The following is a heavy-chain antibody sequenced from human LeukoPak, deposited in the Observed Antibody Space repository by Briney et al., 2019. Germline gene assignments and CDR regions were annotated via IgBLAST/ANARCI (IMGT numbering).Heavy chain of an antibody. CDR1: VGSISSYY. CDR2: IYYSGST. Sequence: SETLSLTCTVPVGSISSYYWSWIRQPPGKGLGWIGYIYYSGSTNYNPSLKSRVTISVDTSKNQFSLKLSSVTAADTAVYYCARQANYYDSSGYYSLYYFDYWGQGTLVTVSS. D-gene: IGHD3-22*01. CDR3: ARQANYYDSSGYYSLYYFDY. J-gene: IGHJ4*02. V-gene: IGHV4-59*08.